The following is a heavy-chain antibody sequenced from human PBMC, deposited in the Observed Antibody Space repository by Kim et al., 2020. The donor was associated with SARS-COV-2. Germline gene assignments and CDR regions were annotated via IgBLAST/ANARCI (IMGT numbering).Heavy chain of an antibody. CDR3: ARHKTIRGGVTLPGALTV. CDR2: ISYSGAT. J-gene: IGHJ6*02. D-gene: IGHD3-10*01. V-gene: IGHV4-59*08. Sequence: SETLSLTCTVSGDFLTSYFWSWIRQPPGKGLEWVGYISYSGATSYNPSLKSRLPLSVDTSENQISLRLSSVTATDTALYYCARHKTIRGGVTLPGALTVWGQGTAVTVSS. CDR1: GDFLTSYF.